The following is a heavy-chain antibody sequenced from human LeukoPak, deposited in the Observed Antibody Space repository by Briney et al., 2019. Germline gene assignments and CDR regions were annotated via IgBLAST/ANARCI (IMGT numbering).Heavy chain of an antibody. CDR2: ISYSGST. V-gene: IGHV4-39*01. J-gene: IGHJ4*02. CDR1: GGSISSTNYY. Sequence: KPSETLFLTCTVTGGSISSTNYYWGWIRQPPGKGLEWIGSISYSGSTYYNPSLKSRVTIYVDTSKKQISLKLSSVTAADTAVYYCARQVSGTYDYWGQGTLVTVSS. D-gene: IGHD1-1*01. CDR3: ARQVSGTYDY.